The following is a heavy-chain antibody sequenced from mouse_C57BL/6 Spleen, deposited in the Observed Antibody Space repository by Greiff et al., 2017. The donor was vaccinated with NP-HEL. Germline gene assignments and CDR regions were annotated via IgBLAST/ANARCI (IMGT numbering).Heavy chain of an antibody. J-gene: IGHJ3*01. V-gene: IGHV1-18*01. CDR1: GYTFTDYN. CDR3: ARSPSYDYDGAWFAY. Sequence: VQLQQSGPELVKPGASVKIPCKASGYTFTDYNMDWVKQSHGKSLEWIGDINPNNGGTIYNQKFKGKATLTVDKSSSTAYMELRSLTSEDTAVYYCARSPSYDYDGAWFAYWGQGTLVTVSA. D-gene: IGHD2-4*01. CDR2: INPNNGGT.